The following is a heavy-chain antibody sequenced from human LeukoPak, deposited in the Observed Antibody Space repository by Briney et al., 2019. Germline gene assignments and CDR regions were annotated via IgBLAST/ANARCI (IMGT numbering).Heavy chain of an antibody. D-gene: IGHD3-10*01. CDR3: ASSMGYYGSGSYYNDQYYFDY. J-gene: IGHJ4*02. Sequence: PSETLSLTCTVSGGSISSSSYYWGWIRQPPGKGLEWIGSIYHSGSTYYNPSLKSRVTISVDTSKNQFSLKLSSVTAADTAVYYCASSMGYYGSGSYYNDQYYFDYWGQGTLVTVSS. V-gene: IGHV4-39*07. CDR1: GGSISSSSYY. CDR2: IYHSGST.